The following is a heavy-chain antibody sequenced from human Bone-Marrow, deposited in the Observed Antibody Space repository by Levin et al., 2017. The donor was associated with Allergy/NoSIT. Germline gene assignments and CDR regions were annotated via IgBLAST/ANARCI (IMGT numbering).Heavy chain of an antibody. D-gene: IGHD1-20*01. CDR3: ARGGVSLAGFDA. CDR2: ISDSGYTT. Sequence: GESLKISCAASGFTFSSQAMSWVRQAPGKGLEWVSVISDSGYTTYYADSVKGRFIISRDNSKNTLDLQMNSLRAEDTAIYYCARGGVSLAGFDAWGQGTLVTVSS. V-gene: IGHV3-23*01. J-gene: IGHJ5*02. CDR1: GFTFSSQA.